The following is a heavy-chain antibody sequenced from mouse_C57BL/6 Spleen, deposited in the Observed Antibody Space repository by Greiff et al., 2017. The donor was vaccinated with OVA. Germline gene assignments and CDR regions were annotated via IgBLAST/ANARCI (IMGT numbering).Heavy chain of an antibody. J-gene: IGHJ1*03. Sequence: EVQLVESGGGLVKPGGSLKLSCAASGFTFSSYAMSWVRQTPEKRLEWVATISDGGSYTYYPDNVKGRFTISRDNAKNNLYLQMSHLKSEDTAMYYCARDSYAYWYCDVWGTGTTVTVSS. CDR1: GFTFSSYA. D-gene: IGHD1-1*01. V-gene: IGHV5-4*01. CDR3: ARDSYAYWYCDV. CDR2: ISDGGSYT.